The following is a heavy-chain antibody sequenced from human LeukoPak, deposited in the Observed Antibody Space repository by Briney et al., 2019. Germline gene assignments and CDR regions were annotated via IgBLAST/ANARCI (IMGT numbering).Heavy chain of an antibody. CDR1: GYSISGGYY. J-gene: IGHJ4*02. CDR2: IYHSGST. Sequence: SETLSLTCTVSGYSISGGYYWGWIRQPPGKGLEWIGSIYHSGSTYYNPSLKSRVTISVDTSKNQFSLKLSSVTAADTAVYYCARELWKNSYQPLLGFDYWGQGTLVTVSS. V-gene: IGHV4-38-2*02. CDR3: ARELWKNSYQPLLGFDY. D-gene: IGHD2-2*01.